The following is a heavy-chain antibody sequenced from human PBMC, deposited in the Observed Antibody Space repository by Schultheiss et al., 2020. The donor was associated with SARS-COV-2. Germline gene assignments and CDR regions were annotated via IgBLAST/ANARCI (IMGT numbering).Heavy chain of an antibody. Sequence: SQTLSLTCAVYGGSFSGYYWSWIRQPPGKGLEWIGEINHSGSTNYNPSLKSRVTISVDTSKNQFSLKLRSVTAADTAVYYCARGGYRARKDGYKYWGQGTLVTVSS. CDR2: INHSGST. D-gene: IGHD5-24*01. V-gene: IGHV4-34*01. J-gene: IGHJ4*02. CDR3: ARGGYRARKDGYKY. CDR1: GGSFSGYY.